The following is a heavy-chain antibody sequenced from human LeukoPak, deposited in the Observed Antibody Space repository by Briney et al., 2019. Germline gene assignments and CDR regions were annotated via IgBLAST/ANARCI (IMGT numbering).Heavy chain of an antibody. J-gene: IGHJ6*03. D-gene: IGHD3-16*01. CDR3: ARVIWGGFLDV. CDR1: GFNVGSNY. CDR2: IFSDGRT. Sequence: GGSLRLSCAASGFNVGSNYMSWVRQSPGKGLDYLSVIFSDGRTYYGDSVKGRFTISRNNFKNMLYLQMDSLRVEDTAVYYCARVIWGGFLDVWGKGTTVTVSS. V-gene: IGHV3-53*04.